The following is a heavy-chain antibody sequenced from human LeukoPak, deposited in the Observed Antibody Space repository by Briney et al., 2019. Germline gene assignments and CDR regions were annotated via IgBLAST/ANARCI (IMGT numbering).Heavy chain of an antibody. CDR3: ARLRITMEDYFDY. CDR1: GGSISSYY. J-gene: IGHJ4*02. CDR2: IYYSGST. D-gene: IGHD3-10*01. Sequence: PSETLSLTCTVSGGSISSYYWSWIRQPPGKGLEWIGYIYYSGSTNYNPSLKSRVTISVDTSKNQFSLKLSSVTAADTAVYYCARLRITMEDYFDYWGQGTLVTVSS. V-gene: IGHV4-59*08.